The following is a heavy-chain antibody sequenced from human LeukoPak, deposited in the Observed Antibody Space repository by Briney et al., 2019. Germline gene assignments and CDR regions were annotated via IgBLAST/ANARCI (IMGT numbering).Heavy chain of an antibody. CDR3: ARGLTGRGLDY. D-gene: IGHD1-14*01. CDR1: GFTFSSYS. Sequence: PGGSLRLSCAASGFTFSSYSVNWVRQAPGKGLEWVSSISSSSSYIYYADSVKGRFTISRDNAKNSLYLQMSSLRAEDTAVYYCARGLTGRGLDYWGQGTLVTVSS. CDR2: ISSSSSYI. V-gene: IGHV3-21*01. J-gene: IGHJ4*02.